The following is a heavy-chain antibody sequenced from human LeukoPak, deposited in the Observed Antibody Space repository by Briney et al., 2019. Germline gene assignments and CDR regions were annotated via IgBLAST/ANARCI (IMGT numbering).Heavy chain of an antibody. Sequence: TLSLTCTVSGGSISSGGYYWSWIRQHPGKGLEWIGYIYYSGSTYYNPSLKSRVTISVDTSKNQFSLKLSSVTAADTAVHYCASGPAAGTDFDYWGQGTLVTVSS. J-gene: IGHJ4*02. V-gene: IGHV4-31*03. CDR1: GGSISSGGYY. CDR3: ASGPAAGTDFDY. D-gene: IGHD6-13*01. CDR2: IYYSGST.